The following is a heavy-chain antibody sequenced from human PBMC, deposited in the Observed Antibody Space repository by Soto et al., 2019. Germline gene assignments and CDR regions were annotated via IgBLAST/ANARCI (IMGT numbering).Heavy chain of an antibody. V-gene: IGHV3-23*01. J-gene: IGHJ6*03. Sequence: GGSLRLSCAASGFTFSSYAMSWVRQAPGKGLEWVSAISGSGGSTYYADSVKGRFTISRDNSKNTLYLQMNSLRAEDTAVYYCAKSAERFLEWLSYYYYMDVWGKGTTVTVSS. CDR1: GFTFSSYA. D-gene: IGHD3-3*01. CDR3: AKSAERFLEWLSYYYYMDV. CDR2: ISGSGGST.